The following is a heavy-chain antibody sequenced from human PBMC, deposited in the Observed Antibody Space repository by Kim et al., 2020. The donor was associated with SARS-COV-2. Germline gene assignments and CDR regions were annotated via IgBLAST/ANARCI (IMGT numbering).Heavy chain of an antibody. J-gene: IGHJ5*02. CDR3: ASTRIWFDP. V-gene: IGHV4-34*01. D-gene: IGHD2-15*01. Sequence: INKSGSTNSNPSLKSRVTISVDTSKNQFSLKLSSVTAADTAVYYCASTRIWFDPWGQGTLVSVSS. CDR2: INKSGST.